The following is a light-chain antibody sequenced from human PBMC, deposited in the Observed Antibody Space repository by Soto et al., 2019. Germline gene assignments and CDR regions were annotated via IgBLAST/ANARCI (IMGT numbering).Light chain of an antibody. CDR3: QQYNEWPET. CDR1: HNVRSS. V-gene: IGKV3-15*01. J-gene: IGKJ1*01. CDR2: GAS. Sequence: EIVMTQSPATLSVSPGERATLFCRASHNVRSSLAWYQQKAGQAPRLLIHGASTRATGIPGRFSGSGSGTEFTLIISSLQSEDFAVYYCQQYNEWPETFGHGTRVEIK.